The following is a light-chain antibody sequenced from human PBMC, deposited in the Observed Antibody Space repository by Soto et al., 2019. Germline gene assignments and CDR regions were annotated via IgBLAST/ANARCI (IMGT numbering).Light chain of an antibody. J-gene: IGKJ5*01. CDR3: QQYGYSPIT. CDR1: QTVSRN. V-gene: IGKV3-20*01. CDR2: AAS. Sequence: EVVMTQSPATLSVSPGERATLSCRASQTVSRNLAWYQQRPGQAPRLLIYAASSRATGSPDRFSGGGSGTDFTLTISRLEPEDFAVYYCQQYGYSPITFGQGTRLEI.